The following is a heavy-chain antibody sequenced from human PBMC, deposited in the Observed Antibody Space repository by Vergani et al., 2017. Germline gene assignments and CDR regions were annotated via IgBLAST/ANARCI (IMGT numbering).Heavy chain of an antibody. CDR2: IKSKTDGGTT. D-gene: IGHD6-6*01. Sequence: EVQLVESGGGLVKPGGSLRLSCAASGFTFINAWMTWVRQAPGKGLEWVGRIKSKTDGGTTYYAAPVKGKFTISRDDSKNTLYLQMNSLKTEDTAVYYCTRTFQLAAFDIWGHGTMVTVSS. J-gene: IGHJ3*02. CDR3: TRTFQLAAFDI. CDR1: GFTFINAW. V-gene: IGHV3-15*01.